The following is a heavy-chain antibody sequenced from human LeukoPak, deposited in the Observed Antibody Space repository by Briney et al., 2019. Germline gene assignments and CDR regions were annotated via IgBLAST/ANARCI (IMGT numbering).Heavy chain of an antibody. Sequence: SETLSLTCTVSGGSISSYYWNWIRQPPGKGLEWIGYIYYNGGTNYNPSLKSRVTMSVDTSKNQFSLKLSSVTAADTAVYYCARDRGIAAAGTYDYWGQGTLVTVSA. V-gene: IGHV4-59*01. CDR3: ARDRGIAAAGTYDY. CDR1: GGSISSYY. J-gene: IGHJ4*02. CDR2: IYYNGGT. D-gene: IGHD6-13*01.